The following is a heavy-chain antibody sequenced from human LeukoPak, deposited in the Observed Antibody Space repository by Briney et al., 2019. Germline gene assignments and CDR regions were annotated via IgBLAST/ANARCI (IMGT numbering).Heavy chain of an antibody. V-gene: IGHV4-30-4*07. CDR2: IYYSGST. CDR3: ARSSNWNDVWFDP. Sequence: SETLSLTCAVSGGSISSGGYSWSWIRQPPGKGLEWIGYIYYSGSTYYNPSLKSRVTISVDTSKNQFSLKLSSVTAAYTAVYYCARSSNWNDVWFDPWGQGTLVTVSS. J-gene: IGHJ5*02. D-gene: IGHD1-20*01. CDR1: GGSISSGGYS.